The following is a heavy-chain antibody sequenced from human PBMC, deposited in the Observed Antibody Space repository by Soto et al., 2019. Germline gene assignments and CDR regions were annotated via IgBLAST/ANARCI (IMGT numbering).Heavy chain of an antibody. V-gene: IGHV3-23*01. CDR3: AKGAMVRGVIITRRVSYYYYGMDV. CDR2: ISGSGGST. J-gene: IGHJ6*02. Sequence: PGGSLRLSCAASGFTFSSYAMSWVRQAPGKGLEWVSAISGSGGSTYYADSVKGRFTISRDNSKNTLYLQMNSLRAEDTAVYYCAKGAMVRGVIITRRVSYYYYGMDVWGQGTTVTVSS. CDR1: GFTFSSYA. D-gene: IGHD3-10*01.